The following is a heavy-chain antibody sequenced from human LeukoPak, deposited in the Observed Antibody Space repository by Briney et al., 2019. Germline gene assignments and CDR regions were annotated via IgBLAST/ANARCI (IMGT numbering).Heavy chain of an antibody. J-gene: IGHJ4*02. V-gene: IGHV1-69*05. CDR2: IIPIFGTA. CDR1: GGTFSSYA. CDR3: ARESYYYDSSGYRYYFDY. Sequence: SVKVSCKDSGGTFSSYAISWVRQAPGQGLEWMGGIIPIFGTANYAQKFQGRVTITTDESTSTAYMELSSLRSEDTAVYYCARESYYYDSSGYRYYFDYWGQGTLVTVSS. D-gene: IGHD3-22*01.